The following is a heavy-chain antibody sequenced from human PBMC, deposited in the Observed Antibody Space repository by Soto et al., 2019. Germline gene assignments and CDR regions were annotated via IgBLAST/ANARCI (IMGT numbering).Heavy chain of an antibody. D-gene: IGHD3-22*01. CDR3: ASKTRDSSGYYSYFDY. V-gene: IGHV4-30-2*01. Sequence: SETLSLTCAVSGGSISSGGYSWSWIRRPPGKGLEWIGYIYHSGSTYYNPSLKSRVTISVDRSKNQFSLKLSSVTAADTAVYYCASKTRDSSGYYSYFDYWGQGTLVTVS. CDR1: GGSISSGGYS. CDR2: IYHSGST. J-gene: IGHJ4*02.